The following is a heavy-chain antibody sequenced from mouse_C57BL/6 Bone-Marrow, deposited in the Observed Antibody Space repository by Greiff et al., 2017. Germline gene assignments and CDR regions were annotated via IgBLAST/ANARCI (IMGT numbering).Heavy chain of an antibody. D-gene: IGHD2-4*01. Sequence: EVMLVASGGGLVQPGESLKLSCESNEYEFPSHDMSWVRKTPEKRLELVAAINSDGGSTYYPDTMERRVIISRDNTKETLYLQMSSLRSEDTALYYCAKIYYDYDEDYWGQGTTLTVSS. CDR3: AKIYYDYDEDY. CDR1: EYEFPSHD. J-gene: IGHJ2*01. CDR2: INSDGGST. V-gene: IGHV5-2*01.